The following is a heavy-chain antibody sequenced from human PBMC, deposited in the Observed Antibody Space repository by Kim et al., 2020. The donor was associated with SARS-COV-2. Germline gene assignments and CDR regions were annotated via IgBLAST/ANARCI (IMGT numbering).Heavy chain of an antibody. Sequence: GGSLRLSCAASGFTFSSYAMRWVRQAPGKGLEWVSSISTSGGSTYYADSVKGRFTISRDNSENTLYLQMNSLRAEDTAVYYCAKLLSVTTDYYYGMDVWGQGTPVTVSS. CDR3: AKLLSVTTDYYYGMDV. CDR2: ISTSGGST. J-gene: IGHJ6*02. D-gene: IGHD4-17*01. CDR1: GFTFSSYA. V-gene: IGHV3-23*01.